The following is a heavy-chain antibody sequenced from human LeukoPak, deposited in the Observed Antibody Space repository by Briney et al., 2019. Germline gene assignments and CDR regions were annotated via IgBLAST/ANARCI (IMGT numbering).Heavy chain of an antibody. J-gene: IGHJ4*02. CDR3: ARDLGRSYSSGWSSGY. V-gene: IGHV3-11*01. Sequence: PGGSLRCSCAASGFTFSDYYMSWIRQAPGKGLKGGSYISSSGSTIYYADSVKGRFTISRDNAKNSLYLQMNSLRAEDTAVYYCARDLGRSYSSGWSSGYWGQGTLVTVSS. CDR2: ISSSGSTI. CDR1: GFTFSDYY. D-gene: IGHD6-19*01.